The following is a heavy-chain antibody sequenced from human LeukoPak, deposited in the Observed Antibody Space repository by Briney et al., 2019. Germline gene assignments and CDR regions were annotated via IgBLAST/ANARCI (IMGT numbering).Heavy chain of an antibody. J-gene: IGHJ4*02. D-gene: IGHD3-22*01. CDR1: GFTFTSYA. CDR3: VKSYDSSGYVGDY. V-gene: IGHV3-64D*09. Sequence: PGGSLRLSCSASGFTFTSYAMHWVRQAPRKGLEYVSAISSNGGSTYYADSVKGRFTISRDNSKNTLYLQMSSLRAEDTAVYYCVKSYDSSGYVGDYWGQGTLVTVSS. CDR2: ISSNGGST.